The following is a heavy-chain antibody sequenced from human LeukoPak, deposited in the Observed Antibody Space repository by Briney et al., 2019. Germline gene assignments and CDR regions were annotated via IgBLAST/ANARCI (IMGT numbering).Heavy chain of an antibody. CDR3: ARDGTSYYYYYMDV. CDR2: IYYSGST. D-gene: IGHD1-26*01. CDR1: GGSISSSSYY. J-gene: IGHJ6*03. Sequence: RSSETLSLTCTVSGGSISSSSYYWGWIRQPPGKGLEWIGSIYYSGSTYYNPSLKSRVTISVDTSKNQFSLKLSSVTAADTAVYYCARDGTSYYYYYMDVWGKGTTVTVSS. V-gene: IGHV4-39*07.